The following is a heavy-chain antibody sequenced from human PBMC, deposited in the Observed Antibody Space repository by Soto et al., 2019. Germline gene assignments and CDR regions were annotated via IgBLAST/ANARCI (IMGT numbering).Heavy chain of an antibody. V-gene: IGHV1-69*11. Sequence: QVLLVQSSAEVKKPGSSVKVSCKASGGTFTSTAFSWVRQAPGQGLEWMGRIIPVLGTPNYAQKFQARLTVTADASTTTVHMELSSLRSDDTAVYYCASSAGLDHLLNYYGLNVWGQGTTVTVSS. J-gene: IGHJ6*02. CDR2: IIPVLGTP. CDR3: ASSAGLDHLLNYYGLNV. D-gene: IGHD6-13*01. CDR1: GGTFTSTA.